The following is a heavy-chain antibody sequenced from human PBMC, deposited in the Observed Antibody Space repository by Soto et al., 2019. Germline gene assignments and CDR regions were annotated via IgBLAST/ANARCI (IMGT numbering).Heavy chain of an antibody. J-gene: IGHJ5*01. V-gene: IGHV4-30-2*01. CDR1: GGSISSGDYS. CDR3: AKVQNGYFYCKCFSPWFGP. CDR2: IYHSGST. D-gene: IGHD5-18*01. Sequence: SETLSLTCAVSGGSISSGDYSWSWIRQPPGKGLEWIGYIYHSGSTYYNPSLKSRVTISVDRSKNQFSLKLSSVTAADTAVYYWAKVQNGYFYCKCFSPWFGPWGQGTLVTVSS.